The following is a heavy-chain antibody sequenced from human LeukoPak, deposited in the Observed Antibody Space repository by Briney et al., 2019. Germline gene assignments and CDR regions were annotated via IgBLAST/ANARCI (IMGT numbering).Heavy chain of an antibody. CDR1: GGSISSYY. CDR3: ARHVFLPLFDY. Sequence: MPSETLSLTCTASGGSISSYYWSWIRQPPGKGLEWIGYIYYSGSTNYNPSLKSRVTISVDTSKNQFSLKLSSVTAADTAVYYCARHVFLPLFDYWGQGTLVTVSP. J-gene: IGHJ4*02. CDR2: IYYSGST. D-gene: IGHD2-8*01. V-gene: IGHV4-59*08.